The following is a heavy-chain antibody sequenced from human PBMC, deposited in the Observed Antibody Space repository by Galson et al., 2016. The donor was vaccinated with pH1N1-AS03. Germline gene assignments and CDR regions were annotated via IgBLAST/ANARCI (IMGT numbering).Heavy chain of an antibody. D-gene: IGHD3-10*01. V-gene: IGHV3-7*01. CDR2: IKEDGNDQ. Sequence: SLRLSCAASGFTFGAFWMSWVRQAPRKGLEWVANIKEDGNDQHYVASVKGRFTISRDNAKKSLFLQMNSLTADDTAVYYCARTRGVLQSSVEMLSYFDYWGLGSLVTVSS. CDR3: ARTRGVLQSSVEMLSYFDY. J-gene: IGHJ4*02. CDR1: GFTFGAFW.